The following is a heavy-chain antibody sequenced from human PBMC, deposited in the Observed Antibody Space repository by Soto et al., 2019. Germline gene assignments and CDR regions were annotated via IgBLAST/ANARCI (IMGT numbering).Heavy chain of an antibody. J-gene: IGHJ5*02. CDR1: GYTFINFD. Sequence: KVSCKASGYTFINFDISWVRQAAGQGLGWLGWMNPGSGKTGYASKFQGRVAMTRDASTGTSHLELSSLTSDDTAVYYCARMASAGTLNWFDPWGQGTLVTVSS. CDR3: ARMASAGTLNWFDP. V-gene: IGHV1-8*02. CDR2: MNPGSGKT. D-gene: IGHD6-13*01.